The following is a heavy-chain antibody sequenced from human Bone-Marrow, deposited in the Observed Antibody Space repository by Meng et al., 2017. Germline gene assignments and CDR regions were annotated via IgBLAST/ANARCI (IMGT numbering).Heavy chain of an antibody. CDR3: MADASTVAPHYYYGMDI. J-gene: IGHJ6*02. D-gene: IGHD4-23*01. V-gene: IGHV3-15*01. CDR2: IKSKTDGGTT. Sequence: GESLKISCAASGFTFSNAWMSWIRQAPGKGLEWVGGIKSKTDGGTTDYAAPVQGRFTITRDDSKNTLYLQMNSLKTEDAAVYYCMADASTVAPHYYYGMDIWGQGNKVNGAS. CDR1: GFTFSNAW.